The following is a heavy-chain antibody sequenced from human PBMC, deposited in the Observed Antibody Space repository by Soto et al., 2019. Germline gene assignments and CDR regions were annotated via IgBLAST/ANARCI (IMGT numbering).Heavy chain of an antibody. CDR3: SRDPSGWHRAFDF. CDR1: GFTFGDYA. CDR2: IRSKAYGGTT. V-gene: IGHV3-49*03. Sequence: PGGSLRLSCTASGFTFGDYAMSWFRQAPGKGLEWVGFIRSKAYGGTTEYAASVKGRFTISRDDSKSIAYLQMNSLKTEDTAVYYFSRDPSGWHRAFDFRGPGIMLT. D-gene: IGHD6-19*01. J-gene: IGHJ3*01.